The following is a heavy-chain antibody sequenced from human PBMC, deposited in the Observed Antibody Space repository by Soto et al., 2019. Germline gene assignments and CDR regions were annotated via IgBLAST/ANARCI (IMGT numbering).Heavy chain of an antibody. CDR2: TYYRSKWYN. Sequence: PSQTLSFTCAISGDSVSSNSAAWNWIRQSPSRGLEWLGRTYYRSKWYNDYAVSVKSRITINPDTSKNQFSLQLNSVTPEDTAVYYCARDRIQLWLPYYYYGMDVWGQGTTVTVSS. J-gene: IGHJ6*02. V-gene: IGHV6-1*01. CDR3: ARDRIQLWLPYYYYGMDV. D-gene: IGHD5-18*01. CDR1: GDSVSSNSAA.